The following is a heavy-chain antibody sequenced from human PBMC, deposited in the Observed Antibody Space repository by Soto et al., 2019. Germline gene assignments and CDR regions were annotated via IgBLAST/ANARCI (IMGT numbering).Heavy chain of an antibody. V-gene: IGHV3-33*01. CDR1: GFTFSSYG. CDR3: ARDRPYYGSGGVNYFDY. J-gene: IGHJ4*02. Sequence: QVQLVESGGGVVQPGRSLRLSCAASGFTFSSYGMHWVRQAPGKGLEWVAVIWYDGSNKYYADSVKGRFTISRDNSKNTLNLQMNSLRAEDTAVYYCARDRPYYGSGGVNYFDYWGQGTLVTVSS. CDR2: IWYDGSNK. D-gene: IGHD3-10*01.